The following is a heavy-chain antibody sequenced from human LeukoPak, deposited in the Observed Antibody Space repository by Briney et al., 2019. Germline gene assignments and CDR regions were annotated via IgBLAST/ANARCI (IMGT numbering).Heavy chain of an antibody. CDR3: AKVETAAAATLRGFDY. V-gene: IGHV3-23*01. Sequence: TGGSLRLSCAASGFTFSSYAMSWVRQAPGKGLEWVSTIGGSGGSTYYADSVKGRFTISRDNSKNTLYLQMNSLRAEDTGVYYCAKVETAAAATLRGFDYWGEGTLVSVSS. CDR1: GFTFSSYA. CDR2: IGGSGGST. D-gene: IGHD6-13*01. J-gene: IGHJ4*02.